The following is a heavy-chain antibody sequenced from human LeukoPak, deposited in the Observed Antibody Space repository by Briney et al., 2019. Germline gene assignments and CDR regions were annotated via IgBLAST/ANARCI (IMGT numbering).Heavy chain of an antibody. Sequence: GRSLRLSCAVSGFTFSNYDMHWVRQAPGKGLEWVAVIWYDGSNKYYADSVKGRFTISRDNSKNTLYLRMNTLRAEDTAVYYCARDPGGVVYFDYWGQGTLVTVSS. J-gene: IGHJ4*02. CDR1: GFTFSNYD. D-gene: IGHD2-8*01. CDR2: IWYDGSNK. CDR3: ARDPGGVVYFDY. V-gene: IGHV3-33*01.